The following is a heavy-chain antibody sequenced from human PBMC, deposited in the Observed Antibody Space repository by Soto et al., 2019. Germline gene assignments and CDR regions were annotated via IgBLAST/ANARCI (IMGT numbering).Heavy chain of an antibody. CDR2: IYYSGST. CDR3: ARDRRDDFWSGYYIHSFYYYYMDV. J-gene: IGHJ6*03. CDR1: CGSISSYY. D-gene: IGHD3-3*01. V-gene: IGHV4-59*01. Sequence: SETLSLTCTVSCGSISSYYWSWIRQPPGKGLEWIGYIYYSGSTNYNPSLKSRVTISVDTSKNQFSLKLSSVTAADTAVYYCARDRRDDFWSGYYIHSFYYYYMDVWGKGTTVTVSS.